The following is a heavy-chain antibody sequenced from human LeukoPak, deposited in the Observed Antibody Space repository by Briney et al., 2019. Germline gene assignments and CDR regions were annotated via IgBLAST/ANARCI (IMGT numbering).Heavy chain of an antibody. D-gene: IGHD3-16*01. Sequence: GASLKVSCKASGGTFSSYAISWVRQAPGQGLEWMGGIIPIFGTANYAQKFQGRVTITADESTSTAYMELSSLRSEDTAVYYCARVLHDYVWGSWWFDPWGQGTLVTVSS. CDR1: GGTFSSYA. CDR2: IIPIFGTA. CDR3: ARVLHDYVWGSWWFDP. J-gene: IGHJ5*02. V-gene: IGHV1-69*13.